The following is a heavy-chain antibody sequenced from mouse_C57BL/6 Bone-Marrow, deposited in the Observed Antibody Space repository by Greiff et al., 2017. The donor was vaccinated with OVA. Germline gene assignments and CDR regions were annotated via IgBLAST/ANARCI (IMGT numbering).Heavy chain of an antibody. V-gene: IGHV5-15*01. J-gene: IGHJ3*01. D-gene: IGHD1-1*01. CDR3: AREGDYCGSSSSVAY. Sequence: DVMLVESGGGLVQPGGSLKLSCAASGFTFSDYGMAWVRQAPRKGPEWVAFISNLAYSIYYADTVTGRFTIARENAKNTMYLEMSRLRSEDTAMYYCAREGDYCGSSSSVAYWGQGTLVTVSA. CDR1: GFTFSDYG. CDR2: ISNLAYSI.